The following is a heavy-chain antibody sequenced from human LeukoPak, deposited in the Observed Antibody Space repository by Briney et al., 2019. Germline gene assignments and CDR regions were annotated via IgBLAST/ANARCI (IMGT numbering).Heavy chain of an antibody. J-gene: IGHJ4*02. V-gene: IGHV1-2*02. Sequence: GASVKVSCKASGYTFTGYYMHWVRQAPGQGLEWMGWINPNSGGTNYAQKFQGRVTMTRDTSISTAYMELSRLRSDDTALYYCARVGTDYYGSGSWNGFDYWGQGTLVTVSS. CDR1: GYTFTGYY. CDR2: INPNSGGT. CDR3: ARVGTDYYGSGSWNGFDY. D-gene: IGHD3-10*01.